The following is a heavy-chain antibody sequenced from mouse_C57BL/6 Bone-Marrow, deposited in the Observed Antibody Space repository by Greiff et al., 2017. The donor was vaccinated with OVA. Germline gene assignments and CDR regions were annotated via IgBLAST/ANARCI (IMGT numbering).Heavy chain of an antibody. Sequence: EVKLQESGGGLVQPKGSLKLSCAASGFSFNTYAMNWVRQAPGKGLEWVARIRSKSNNYATYYADSVKDRFTISRDDSESMLYLQMNNLKTEDTAMYYCVRHPSTGSSSDGYFDVWGTGTTVTVSS. V-gene: IGHV10-1*01. J-gene: IGHJ1*03. CDR3: VRHPSTGSSSDGYFDV. CDR2: IRSKSNNYAT. D-gene: IGHD1-1*01. CDR1: GFSFNTYA.